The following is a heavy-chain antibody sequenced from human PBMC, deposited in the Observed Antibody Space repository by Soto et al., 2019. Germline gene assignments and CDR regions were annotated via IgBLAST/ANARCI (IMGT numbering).Heavy chain of an antibody. D-gene: IGHD2-15*01. V-gene: IGHV4-39*07. CDR2: IYYSGST. CDR3: ARDGGGSSH. J-gene: IGHJ1*01. CDR1: GGSISSSSYY. Sequence: SETLSLTCTVSGGSISSSSYYWGWIRQPPGKGLEWIGSIYYSGSTYYNPSLKSRVTISVDTSKNQFSLKLSSVTAADTAVYYCARDGGGSSHWGQGSLVTVSS.